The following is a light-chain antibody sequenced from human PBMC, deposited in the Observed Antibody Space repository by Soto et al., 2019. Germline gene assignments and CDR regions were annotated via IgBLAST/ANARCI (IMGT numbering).Light chain of an antibody. V-gene: IGKV3-20*01. CDR1: QIVSSN. J-gene: IGKJ5*01. CDR2: GAS. Sequence: EIVSTQSPGTLSLSPGERATLSCRASQIVSSNLAWHQQKPGQAPRLLIYGASTRATGIPDRFSGSGAGAYFNLTISRLEPADFGVYYCQQYGSSHTFGQGTRLEI. CDR3: QQYGSSHT.